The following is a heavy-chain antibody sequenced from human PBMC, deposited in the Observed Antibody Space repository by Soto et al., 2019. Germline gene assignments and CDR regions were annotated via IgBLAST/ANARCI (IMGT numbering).Heavy chain of an antibody. CDR2: ITTDKGKT. CDR3: AARSPAVDY. CDR1: GYTFTSYG. Sequence: QVQLVQSGPEVKKPGASVKVSCKTSGYTFTSYGISWVRQAPGQGLEWMGWITTDKGKTTYAQKFQGRVAMPTDTSTRTAYMELRTLRSGGTAVYYCAARSPAVDYWGQGTLVTLSS. V-gene: IGHV1-18*01. J-gene: IGHJ4*02.